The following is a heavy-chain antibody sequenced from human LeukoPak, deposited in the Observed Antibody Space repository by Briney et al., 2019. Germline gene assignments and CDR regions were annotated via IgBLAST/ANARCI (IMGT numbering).Heavy chain of an antibody. CDR1: GFTFSSYG. V-gene: IGHV3-30*18. D-gene: IGHD1-26*01. Sequence: GGSLRLSCAASGFTFSSYGMHWVRQAPGKGLEWVAVISYDGSNKYYADSVKGRFTISRDNSKNTLYLQMNSLRAEDTAVYYCAKDIYRIVGATTKFGIGYWGQGTLVTVSS. CDR3: AKDIYRIVGATTKFGIGY. CDR2: ISYDGSNK. J-gene: IGHJ4*02.